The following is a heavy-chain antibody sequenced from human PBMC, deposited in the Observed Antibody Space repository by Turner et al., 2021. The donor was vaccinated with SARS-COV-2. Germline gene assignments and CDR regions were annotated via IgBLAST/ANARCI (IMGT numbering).Heavy chain of an antibody. CDR3: ARPFGTAVVPPS. J-gene: IGHJ6*02. CDR1: GFVVSSNS. Sequence: ELQLVETGGGLIQPGGSLRLSCAASGFVVSSNSMNWVRQAPGKGLEWISVIYSGGSTYYAGSVKGRFTISRDSSKNTLYLQMNSLRAEDTAVYYCARPFGTAVVPPSWGQGTTVTVSS. CDR2: IYSGGST. V-gene: IGHV3-53*02. D-gene: IGHD2-2*01.